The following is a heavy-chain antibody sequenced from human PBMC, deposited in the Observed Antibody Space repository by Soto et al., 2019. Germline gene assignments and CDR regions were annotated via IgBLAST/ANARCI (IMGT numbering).Heavy chain of an antibody. CDR2: IYYSGTT. J-gene: IGHJ5*01. V-gene: IGHV4-39*07. Sequence: PSETLSLTCNVTGGSITTSSHYWAWIRQRPGKGLEWIGTIYYSGTTYYNPSLKSRLTISVDTSKNQFSLKLTSVTAADTAVYLCARGDFAAGSYSQPLRTWMDSWGQGTMVTVSS. CDR1: GGSITTSSHY. CDR3: ARGDFAAGSYSQPLRTWMDS. D-gene: IGHD3-10*01.